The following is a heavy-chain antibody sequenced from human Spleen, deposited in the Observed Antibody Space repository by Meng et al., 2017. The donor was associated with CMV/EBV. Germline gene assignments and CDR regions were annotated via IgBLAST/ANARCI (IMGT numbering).Heavy chain of an antibody. Sequence: GGSLRLSCVASGFTFSSYSMNWVRQAPGKGLEWVSCISSSSTYIYYADSLKGRLTISRDNAKNSLYLQMNSLRVEDTAVYYCVRSGSGSSPYFYHSGMDVWGQGTTVTVSS. D-gene: IGHD1-26*01. V-gene: IGHV3-21*04. CDR3: VRSGSGSSPYFYHSGMDV. CDR2: ISSSSTYI. J-gene: IGHJ6*02. CDR1: GFTFSSYS.